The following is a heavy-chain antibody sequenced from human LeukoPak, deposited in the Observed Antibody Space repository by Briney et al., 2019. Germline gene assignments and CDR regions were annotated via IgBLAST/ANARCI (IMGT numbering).Heavy chain of an antibody. D-gene: IGHD3-10*01. CDR3: ARGPPKYYYGSGSYYNYFDY. J-gene: IGHJ4*02. CDR1: GGSFSGYY. Sequence: SETLSLTCAVYGGSFSGYYWSWIRQPPGKGLEWIGEINHSGSTNCNPSLKSRVTISVDTSKNQFSLKLSSVTAADTAVYYCARGPPKYYYGSGSYYNYFDYWGQGTLVTVSS. V-gene: IGHV4-34*01. CDR2: INHSGST.